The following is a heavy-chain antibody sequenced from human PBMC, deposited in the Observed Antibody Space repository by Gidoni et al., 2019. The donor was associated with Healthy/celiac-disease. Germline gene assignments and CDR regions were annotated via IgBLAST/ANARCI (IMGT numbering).Heavy chain of an antibody. CDR1: GGSFSGYY. D-gene: IGHD3-10*01. V-gene: IGHV4-34*01. CDR3: ARVSGRWFGTPRGAFDI. Sequence: QVQRQQWGAGLLKPSETLSLTCAVYGGSFSGYYWSWIRQPPGKGLEWIGEINHSGSTNYNPSLKSRVTISVDTSKTQFSLKLSSVPAADTAVYYCARVSGRWFGTPRGAFDIWGQGTMVTVSS. CDR2: INHSGST. J-gene: IGHJ3*02.